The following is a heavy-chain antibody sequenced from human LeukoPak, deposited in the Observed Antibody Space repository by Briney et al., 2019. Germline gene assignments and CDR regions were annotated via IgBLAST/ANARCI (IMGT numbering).Heavy chain of an antibody. Sequence: GGSLRLSCAASGFTFSSYSMNWVRQAPGKGLEWVSYISSGSSTIYYADSVKGRFTISRDNAKNSLYLQMNSLRAKDTAVYYCAREEVATIIDYWGQGTLVTVSS. J-gene: IGHJ4*02. D-gene: IGHD5-12*01. CDR1: GFTFSSYS. CDR2: ISSGSSTI. V-gene: IGHV3-48*01. CDR3: AREEVATIIDY.